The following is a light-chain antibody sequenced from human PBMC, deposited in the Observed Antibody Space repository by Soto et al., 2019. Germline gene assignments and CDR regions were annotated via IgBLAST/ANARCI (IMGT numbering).Light chain of an antibody. V-gene: IGKV3-20*01. CDR3: QHDGISNT. J-gene: IGKJ2*01. CDR2: GAS. Sequence: EIVLTQSPGTLSLSPGERATLSCSASQSVSSRSVAWYQQKGGQAPRLLIYGASRSATGLPDRFSGSGSGTDFTLTNSRLEPEDFAVYYCQHDGISNTFGQGTKLEIK. CDR1: QSVSSRS.